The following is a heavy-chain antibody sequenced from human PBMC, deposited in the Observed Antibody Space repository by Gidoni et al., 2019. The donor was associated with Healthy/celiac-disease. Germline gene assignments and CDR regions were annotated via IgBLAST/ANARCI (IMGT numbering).Heavy chain of an antibody. D-gene: IGHD5-12*01. CDR3: ARGNRHSGYDNWFDP. Sequence: QAHLVQSGSEVKKPGASVKFSCKASGFTFTSYGIRWVRQASGQGLEGMGWISAYNGNTNYAEKLQGRVTMTTDTSESTAYMELRSLRSDDAAVYYCARGNRHSGYDNWFDPWGQGTLVTVSS. CDR2: ISAYNGNT. V-gene: IGHV1-18*01. CDR1: GFTFTSYG. J-gene: IGHJ5*02.